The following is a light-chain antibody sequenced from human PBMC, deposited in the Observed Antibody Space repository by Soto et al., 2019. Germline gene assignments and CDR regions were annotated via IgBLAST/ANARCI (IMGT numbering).Light chain of an antibody. CDR1: QSVSSNY. J-gene: IGKJ4*01. V-gene: IGKV3-20*01. Sequence: EVVLTQSPGTLSLSPGESATLSCRASQSVSSNYLAWYQQKPGQAPRLLIYGVSTRATGIPDRFIGSGSGTDFSLTISRLEPEDFAVYYCQQYFTSPLTFGEGTKVEIK. CDR3: QQYFTSPLT. CDR2: GVS.